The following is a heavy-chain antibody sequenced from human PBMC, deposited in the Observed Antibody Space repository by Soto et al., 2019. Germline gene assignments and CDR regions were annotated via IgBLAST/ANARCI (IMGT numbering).Heavy chain of an antibody. V-gene: IGHV4-34*02. D-gene: IGHD3-9*01. CDR2: INHSGST. J-gene: IGHJ6*02. Sequence: QVQLQQWGAGLLKPSETLSLTCAVYGGSFSGYYWSWIRQPPGKGLEWIGEINHSGSTNYNPSLKSRVTISVDTSKNQFSLKLSYVTAADTAVYYCARRFYDILTGYYYYGMDVWGQGTTVTVSS. CDR1: GGSFSGYY. CDR3: ARRFYDILTGYYYYGMDV.